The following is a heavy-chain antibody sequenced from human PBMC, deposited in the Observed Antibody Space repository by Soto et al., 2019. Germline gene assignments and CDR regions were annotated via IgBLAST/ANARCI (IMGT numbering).Heavy chain of an antibody. CDR2: ISAYNGKT. V-gene: IGHV1-18*01. CDR3: ARDRLIAVTGLLHY. CDR1: GYPFTSYG. Sequence: ASVKVSCKASGYPFTSYGINWVRQAPGQGPEWMGWISAYNGKTSYTQKFQGRVTMTTDTSTSTAYMELRSLRSDDTAVYYCARDRLIAVTGLLHYWGQGTLVTVSS. D-gene: IGHD6-19*01. J-gene: IGHJ4*02.